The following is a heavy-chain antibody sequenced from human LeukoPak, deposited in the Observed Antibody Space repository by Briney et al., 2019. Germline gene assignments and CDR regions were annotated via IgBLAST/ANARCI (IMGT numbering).Heavy chain of an antibody. CDR1: GFTFSSYT. D-gene: IGHD6-19*01. Sequence: GGSLRLSCAASGFTFSSYTMSWVRQAPGKGLEWISVISGSGGGTYYADSVKGRFTISRDNSKNTLYLQMNNLRAEDTAVYYCAKDSGWPFDYWGQGTLVTVSS. V-gene: IGHV3-23*01. CDR3: AKDSGWPFDY. J-gene: IGHJ4*02. CDR2: ISGSGGGT.